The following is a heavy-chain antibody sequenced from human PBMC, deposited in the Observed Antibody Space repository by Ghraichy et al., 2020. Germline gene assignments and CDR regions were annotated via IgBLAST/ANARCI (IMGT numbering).Heavy chain of an antibody. CDR2: ISPNTGGT. Sequence: ASVKVSCEASGYTFTGYYIHWVRQAPGQGLEWMGWISPNTGGTNYAPKFQGRVTMTRDTSISTAYMELSSLTSDDTAVYYCGRGQQTFDPWGQGTLVTVSS. V-gene: IGHV1-2*02. CDR3: GRGQQTFDP. D-gene: IGHD6-13*01. J-gene: IGHJ5*02. CDR1: GYTFTGYY.